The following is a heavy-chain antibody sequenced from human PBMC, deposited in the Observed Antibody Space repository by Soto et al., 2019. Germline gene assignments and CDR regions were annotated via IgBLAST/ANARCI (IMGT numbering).Heavy chain of an antibody. CDR1: GFTFNSYA. CDR2: ISYDGGKK. CDR3: AREVGAAYYYYGMDV. J-gene: IGHJ6*02. V-gene: IGHV3-30-3*01. D-gene: IGHD2-15*01. Sequence: PGGSLRLSCAASGFTFNSYAMHWVRQAPGKGLEWVAVISYDGGKKYYADSVKGRFTVSRDNSKNTLYLQMNSLGAEDTAVYYCAREVGAAYYYYGMDVWGQGTTVTVPS.